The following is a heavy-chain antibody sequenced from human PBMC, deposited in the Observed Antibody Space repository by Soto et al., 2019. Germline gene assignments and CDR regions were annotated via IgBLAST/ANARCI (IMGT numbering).Heavy chain of an antibody. CDR3: ARRGSGSIVSQTDWYFDL. CDR2: IWYDGSVQ. V-gene: IGHV3-33*01. D-gene: IGHD3-10*01. CDR1: GFSFSDHG. Sequence: QVHLAESGGGVVQPGTSLRLSCGASGFSFSDHGMVWVRQAPGRGLEWVAVIWYDGSVQYYADSVRARFSISRDNSRNTLYLQMDSLKVEDTAVYYCARRGSGSIVSQTDWYFDLWGRGTLVTVSS. J-gene: IGHJ2*01.